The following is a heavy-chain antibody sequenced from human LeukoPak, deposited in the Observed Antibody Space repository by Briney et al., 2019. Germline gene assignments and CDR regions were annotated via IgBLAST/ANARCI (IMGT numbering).Heavy chain of an antibody. CDR1: GYTFTSYG. Sequence: ASVKVSCKASGYTFTSYGISWVRQAPGQGLEWMGWISAYNGNTNYAQKLQGRVTMTTDTSTSTAYMEQRSLRSDDTAVYYCARLIGCWWCSGGSCYYYMDVWGKGTTVTVSS. D-gene: IGHD2-15*01. CDR3: ARLIGCWWCSGGSCYYYMDV. J-gene: IGHJ6*03. V-gene: IGHV1-18*01. CDR2: ISAYNGNT.